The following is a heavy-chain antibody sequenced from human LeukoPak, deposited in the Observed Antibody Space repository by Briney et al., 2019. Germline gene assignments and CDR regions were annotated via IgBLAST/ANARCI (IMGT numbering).Heavy chain of an antibody. V-gene: IGHV4-4*02. CDR2: IYHSGST. D-gene: IGHD4-23*01. J-gene: IGHJ3*02. Sequence: PSETLSLTCTVSGGSISSSNWWSWVRQPPGKGLEWIGEIYHSGSTNYNPSLKSRVTISVDKSKNQFSLKLSSVTAADTAVYYCARELAMTTVVTRDAFDIWGQGTMVTVSS. CDR3: ARELAMTTVVTRDAFDI. CDR1: GGSISSSNW.